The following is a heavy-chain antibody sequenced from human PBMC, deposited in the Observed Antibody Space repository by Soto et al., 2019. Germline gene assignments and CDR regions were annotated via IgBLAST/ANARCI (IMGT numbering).Heavy chain of an antibody. D-gene: IGHD3-9*01. CDR3: ARVDHRGYFAILTDY. J-gene: IGHJ4*02. V-gene: IGHV4-31*03. Sequence: SETLSLTCTVSGDSLSSGGHYWSWIRQHPGKGLEWIGHIYDSVNTYYSPSLRSRVTISADMSKNQFSLNLRSVTAADTAVYYCARVDHRGYFAILTDYWGQGTLVTV. CDR2: IYDSVNT. CDR1: GDSLSSGGHY.